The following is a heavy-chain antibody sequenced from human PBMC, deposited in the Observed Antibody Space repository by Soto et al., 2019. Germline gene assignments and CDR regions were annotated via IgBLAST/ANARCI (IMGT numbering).Heavy chain of an antibody. CDR2: IYHSGST. Sequence: PSETLSLTCAVSGGSTSSSNWWSWVRQPPGKGLEWIGEIYHSGSTNYNPSLKSRVTISVDKSKNQFSLKLSSVTAADTAVYYCAIRSRTTMTTVTTLAFDPWGQGTLVTVSS. CDR1: GGSTSSSNW. D-gene: IGHD4-17*01. J-gene: IGHJ5*02. V-gene: IGHV4-4*02. CDR3: AIRSRTTMTTVTTLAFDP.